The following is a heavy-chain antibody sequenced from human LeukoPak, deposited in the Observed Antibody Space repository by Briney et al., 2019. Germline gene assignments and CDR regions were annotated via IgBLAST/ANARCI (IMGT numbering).Heavy chain of an antibody. V-gene: IGHV4-4*07. CDR3: AREGALSGSYHGPDFDY. J-gene: IGHJ4*02. Sequence: PSQTLSLTCTVSCGSISSYYWSWIRQPAGKGLEWIGRIYTIGSTNYNPSLKSRVTMSVDTSKNQFSLKLSSVTAADTAVYYCAREGALSGSYHGPDFDYWGQGTLVTVSS. D-gene: IGHD1-26*01. CDR1: CGSISSYY. CDR2: IYTIGST.